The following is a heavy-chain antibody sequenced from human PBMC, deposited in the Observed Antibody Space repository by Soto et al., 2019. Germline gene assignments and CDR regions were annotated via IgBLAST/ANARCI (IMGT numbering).Heavy chain of an antibody. V-gene: IGHV4-59*08. D-gene: IGHD3-16*01. J-gene: IGHJ4*02. Sequence: QVQLQESGPGLVKPSETLSLTCTVSGGSISSYYWSWIRQPPGKGLEWIGYIYYSGSTNYNPSLRRRVTISVDTSKNQFSLKLSSVTAADTAVYYCARHRGGVGHYYFDYWGQGTLVTVSS. CDR1: GGSISSYY. CDR2: IYYSGST. CDR3: ARHRGGVGHYYFDY.